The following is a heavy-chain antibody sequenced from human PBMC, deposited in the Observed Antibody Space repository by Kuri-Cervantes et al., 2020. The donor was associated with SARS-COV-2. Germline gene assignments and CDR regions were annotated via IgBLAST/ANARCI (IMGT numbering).Heavy chain of an antibody. Sequence: ASVKVSCKASGYTFTNYGISWVRQAPGQGLEWMGWISAYNDNINYAQKLQGRVTMTTDTSTSTAYMDLRSLRSDDTAVYYCARNIAARPEDYYYYAMDVWGQGTTVTVSS. CDR3: ARNIAARPEDYYYYAMDV. D-gene: IGHD6-6*01. V-gene: IGHV1-18*01. CDR2: ISAYNDNI. J-gene: IGHJ6*02. CDR1: GYTFTNYG.